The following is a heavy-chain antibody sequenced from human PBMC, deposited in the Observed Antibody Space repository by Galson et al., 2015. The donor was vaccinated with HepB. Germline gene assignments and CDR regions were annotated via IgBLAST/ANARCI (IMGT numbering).Heavy chain of an antibody. J-gene: IGHJ3*02. Sequence: SVKVSCKASGYTFTGYYMHWVRQAPGQGLEWMGRINPNSGGTNYAQKFQGRVTVTRDTSISTAYMELSRLRSDDTAVYYCARALGYSGSYRDAFDIWGQGTMVTVSS. CDR2: INPNSGGT. CDR3: ARALGYSGSYRDAFDI. CDR1: GYTFTGYY. V-gene: IGHV1-2*06. D-gene: IGHD1-26*01.